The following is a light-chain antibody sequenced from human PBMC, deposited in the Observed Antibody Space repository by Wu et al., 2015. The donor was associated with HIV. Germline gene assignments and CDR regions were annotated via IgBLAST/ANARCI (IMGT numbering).Light chain of an antibody. Sequence: EIVLSQSPATLSLSPGERASLSCRASQRIRNFLAWYQQKPGLAPRLLISGASNRATGIPARFSGSGSGTDFTLTISSLEPEDFATYYCQQSSSWPLTFGQGTQLDIK. CDR3: QQSSSWPLT. CDR2: GAS. CDR1: QRIRNF. J-gene: IGKJ5*01. V-gene: IGKV3-11*01.